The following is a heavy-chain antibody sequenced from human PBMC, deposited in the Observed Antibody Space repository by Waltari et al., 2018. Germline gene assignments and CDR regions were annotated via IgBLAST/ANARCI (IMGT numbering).Heavy chain of an antibody. CDR1: GYTFDDFY. V-gene: IGHV1-2*02. J-gene: IGHJ4*02. Sequence: QVQLVQSGAEVKKPGASVQVSCKTAGYTFDDFYMQWVRQAPGQGLEWMGWINPYSDVTNYAQKFQGRVTMTRDTSLSTAYMELSGLRSDDTAVYYCARDRSGSGWYFFNYWGQGTLGHRLL. CDR3: ARDRSGSGWYFFNY. CDR2: INPYSDVT. D-gene: IGHD6-19*01.